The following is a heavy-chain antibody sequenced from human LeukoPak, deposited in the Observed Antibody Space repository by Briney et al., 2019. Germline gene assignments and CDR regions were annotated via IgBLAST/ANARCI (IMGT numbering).Heavy chain of an antibody. D-gene: IGHD3-22*01. Sequence: ASVTVSCTASGYTFTSYYMHWVRQAPGQGLEWMGIINPSGGSTSYAQKFQGRVTMTRDTSTSTVYMELSSLRSEDTAVYYCARDSRYYYDSSGYLYAFDIWGQGTMVTVSS. J-gene: IGHJ3*02. CDR3: ARDSRYYYDSSGYLYAFDI. CDR1: GYTFTSYY. CDR2: INPSGGST. V-gene: IGHV1-46*01.